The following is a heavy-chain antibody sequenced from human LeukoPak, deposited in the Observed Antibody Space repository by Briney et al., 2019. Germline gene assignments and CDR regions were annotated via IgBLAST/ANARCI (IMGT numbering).Heavy chain of an antibody. CDR1: GYMFTTNA. Sequence: RASVKVSCKASGYMFTTNAINWVRQAPGQGLEWMGTIHPGRDTTTYAQNFRGRVTMTRDTSTRTVHLEFNSLGSGDTAVYYCARPDSTSSRSYFPYWGQGTLVTVSS. D-gene: IGHD6-6*01. J-gene: IGHJ1*01. V-gene: IGHV1-46*01. CDR3: ARPDSTSSRSYFPY. CDR2: IHPGRDTT.